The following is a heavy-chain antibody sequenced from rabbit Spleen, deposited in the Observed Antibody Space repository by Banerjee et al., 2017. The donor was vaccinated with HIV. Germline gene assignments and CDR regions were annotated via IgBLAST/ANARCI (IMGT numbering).Heavy chain of an antibody. CDR2: AYAGSSGGT. Sequence: QSLEESGGGLVQPEGSLTLTCTASGFSFSSNYYMCWVRQAPGKGLEWVACAYAGSSGGTYSATWAKGRFTVSKTSSTTVTLQMTSLTAADTATYFCARDSGTSFSTYGMDLWGPGTLVTVS. CDR1: GFSFSSNYY. J-gene: IGHJ6*01. V-gene: IGHV1S40*01. CDR3: ARDSGTSFSTYGMDL. D-gene: IGHD8-1*01.